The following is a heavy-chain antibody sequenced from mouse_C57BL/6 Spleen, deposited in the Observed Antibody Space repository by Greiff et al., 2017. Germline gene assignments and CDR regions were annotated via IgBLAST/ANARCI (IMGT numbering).Heavy chain of an antibody. D-gene: IGHD2-1*01. CDR1: GYTFTSYW. V-gene: IGHV1-55*01. CDR2: IYPGSGST. CDR3: ARWRNSYYAMDY. J-gene: IGHJ4*01. Sequence: QVQLQQPGAELVKPGASVKMSCKASGYTFTSYWITWVKQRPGQGLEWIGDIYPGSGSTNYNEKFKSKATLTVDTSSSTAYMQLSSLTSEDSAVYYCARWRNSYYAMDYWGQGTAVTVSS.